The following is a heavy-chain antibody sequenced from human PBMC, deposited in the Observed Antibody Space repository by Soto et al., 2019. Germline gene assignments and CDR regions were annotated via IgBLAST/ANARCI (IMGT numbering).Heavy chain of an antibody. CDR2: IKQDGSEK. CDR1: GFTFSTYW. D-gene: IGHD6-13*01. CDR3: ARRSGYSSSWSAFDI. Sequence: EVQLVESGGGLVQPGGSLRLSCAASGFTFSTYWMSWVRQAPGKGLEWVAKIKQDGSEKYYVDSVKGRFTIPRDNAKNSLFLQMNSLRAEDTAVYYCARRSGYSSSWSAFDIWGQGTMVTVSS. V-gene: IGHV3-7*04. J-gene: IGHJ3*02.